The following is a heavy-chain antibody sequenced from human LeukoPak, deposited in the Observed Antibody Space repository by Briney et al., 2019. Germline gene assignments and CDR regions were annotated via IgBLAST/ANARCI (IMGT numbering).Heavy chain of an antibody. J-gene: IGHJ4*02. CDR3: ARNLRGGIAAAASDY. CDR1: GFTFSSYA. CDR2: ISGSGGST. Sequence: GGSLRLSCAASGFTFSSYAMSWVRQAPGKGLEWVSAISGSGGSTYYADSVKGRFITSRDNSKNTLYLQMNSLRAEDTALYYCARNLRGGIAAAASDYWGQGTLVTVSS. V-gene: IGHV3-23*01. D-gene: IGHD6-13*01.